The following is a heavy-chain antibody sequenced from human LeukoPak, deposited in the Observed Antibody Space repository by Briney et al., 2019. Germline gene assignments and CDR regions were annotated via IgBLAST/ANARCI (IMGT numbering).Heavy chain of an antibody. Sequence: ASVKVSCKASGYTFTGYGISWVRQAPGQGLEWMGWISAYNGNTNYAQKLQGRVTMATDTSTSTAYMELRSLRSDDTAMYYCARADSSSDDAFDIWGQGTMVTVSS. V-gene: IGHV1-18*01. CDR2: ISAYNGNT. D-gene: IGHD6-13*01. CDR1: GYTFTGYG. CDR3: ARADSSSDDAFDI. J-gene: IGHJ3*02.